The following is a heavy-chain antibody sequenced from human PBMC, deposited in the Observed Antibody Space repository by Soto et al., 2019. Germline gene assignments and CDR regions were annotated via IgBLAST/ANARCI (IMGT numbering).Heavy chain of an antibody. D-gene: IGHD2-15*01. CDR1: GFAFGDYG. V-gene: IGHV3-23*01. CDR2: IPDSGDYS. CDR3: AKGSLQRCSAYGPCYPLDL. Sequence: PWGSRRLSCVGTGFAFGDYGVTGGGQAPGKGLGCTTAIPDSGDYSYYADSVRGRFTISRDNSNNVVYLQMNSLRVDDSARYYCAKGSLQRCSAYGPCYPLDLWGQGPPVTFSS. J-gene: IGHJ5*02.